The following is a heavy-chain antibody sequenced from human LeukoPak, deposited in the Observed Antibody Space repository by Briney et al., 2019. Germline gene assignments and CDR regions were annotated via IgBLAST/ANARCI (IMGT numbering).Heavy chain of an antibody. CDR3: ASLTPNY. CDR1: GGSISSYY. J-gene: IGHJ4*02. CDR2: ISYSGST. Sequence: SETLSLTCTVSGGSISSYYWSCIRQPPGKGLEWIGSISYSGSTNYNPSLKSRVTISIDTSKTHFSLKLSSVTAADTAMYYCASLTPNYWGQGTLVTVSS. V-gene: IGHV4-59*01.